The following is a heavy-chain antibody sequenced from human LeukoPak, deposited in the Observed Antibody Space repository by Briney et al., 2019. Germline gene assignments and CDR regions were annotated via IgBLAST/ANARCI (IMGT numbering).Heavy chain of an antibody. V-gene: IGHV3-30*18. CDR1: GFTFSSYG. CDR2: ISYDGSNK. CDR3: AKDQPSVYSSSYFDY. D-gene: IGHD6-13*01. J-gene: IGHJ4*02. Sequence: GGSLRLSCAASGFTFSSYGMHWVRQAPGKGLEWVAVISYDGSNKYYADSVKGRFTISRDNSKNTLYLQMNSLRAEDTAVYYCAKDQPSVYSSSYFDYWGQGTLVTVPS.